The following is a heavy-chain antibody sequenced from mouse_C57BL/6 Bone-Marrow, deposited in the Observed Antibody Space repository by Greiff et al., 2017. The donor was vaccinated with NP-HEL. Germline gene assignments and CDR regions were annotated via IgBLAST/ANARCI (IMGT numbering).Heavy chain of an antibody. D-gene: IGHD1-1*01. CDR3: AATVVATYYAMDY. V-gene: IGHV1-69*01. CDR2: IDPTDSYT. J-gene: IGHJ4*01. CDR1: GYTFTSYW. Sequence: QVQLQQPGAELVMPGASVKLSCKASGYTFTSYWMHWVKQRPGQGLEWIGEIDPTDSYTNYNQKFKGKSTLTVAQSSRTAYMHLNSLTSEDSAVYYYAATVVATYYAMDYWGQGTSVTVTS.